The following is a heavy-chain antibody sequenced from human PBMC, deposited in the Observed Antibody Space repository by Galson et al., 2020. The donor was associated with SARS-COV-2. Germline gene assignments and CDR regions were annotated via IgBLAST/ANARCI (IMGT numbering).Heavy chain of an antibody. CDR2: ITSNGGST. CDR1: GVTFSDYS. Sequence: GGSLRLSCSVSGVTFSDYSMHWVRQAPGRGLEYVSAITSNGGSTYYADSVKGRFTISRDNSKNTLYLQMSSLRSDDTAVYYCVKNNDILTGYYYIDVWGKGTTVTVSS. V-gene: IGHV3-64D*06. CDR3: VKNNDILTGYYYIDV. J-gene: IGHJ6*03. D-gene: IGHD3-9*01.